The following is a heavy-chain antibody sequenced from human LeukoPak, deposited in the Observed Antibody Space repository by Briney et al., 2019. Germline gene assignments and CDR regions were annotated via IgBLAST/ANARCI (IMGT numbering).Heavy chain of an antibody. CDR1: GFTFSSYS. CDR3: ARDFRTYYDILTGYRGLEYFQH. V-gene: IGHV3-48*01. Sequence: PGGSLRLSCAASGFTFSSYSMNWVRQAPGKGLEWISYINIGSNSIYYADSVKGRFTISRDNAKNSLYLQMNSLRAEDTAVYYCARDFRTYYDILTGYRGLEYFQHWGQGTLVTVSS. D-gene: IGHD3-9*01. CDR2: INIGSNSI. J-gene: IGHJ1*01.